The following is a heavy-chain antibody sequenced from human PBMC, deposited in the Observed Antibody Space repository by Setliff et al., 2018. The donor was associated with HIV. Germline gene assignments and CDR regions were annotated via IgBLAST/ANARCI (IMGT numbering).Heavy chain of an antibody. Sequence: GSLRLSCIASGFTFSSHAMTWVRQAPTKGLEWVSTITSRAGTKYYADSVKGRFVISRDNSKNTVYLQMNRLRVEDTAVYYCAKAYYNFWSTYDAFDIWGQGTMVTVSS. V-gene: IGHV3-23*01. CDR2: ITSRAGTK. J-gene: IGHJ3*02. CDR1: GFTFSSHA. D-gene: IGHD3-3*01. CDR3: AKAYYNFWSTYDAFDI.